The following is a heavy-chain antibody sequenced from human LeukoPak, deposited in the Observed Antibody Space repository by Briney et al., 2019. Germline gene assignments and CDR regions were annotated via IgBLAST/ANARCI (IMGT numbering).Heavy chain of an antibody. CDR1: GYTFTSYD. V-gene: IGHV1-8*01. Sequence: ASVKVPCKASGYTFTSYDINWVRQATGQGLEWMGWMNPNSGNTGYAQKFQGRVTMTRNTSISTAYMELSSLRSEDTAVYYCARDGPYYYYMDVWGKGTTVTVSS. D-gene: IGHD3/OR15-3a*01. CDR3: ARDGPYYYYMDV. J-gene: IGHJ6*03. CDR2: MNPNSGNT.